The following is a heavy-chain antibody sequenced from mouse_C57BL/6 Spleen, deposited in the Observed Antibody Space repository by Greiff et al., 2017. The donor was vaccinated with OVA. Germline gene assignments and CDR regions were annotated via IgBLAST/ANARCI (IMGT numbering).Heavy chain of an antibody. D-gene: IGHD3-2*02. CDR1: GYTFTSYW. Sequence: VQLQQPGAELVRPGTSVKLSCKASGYTFTSYWMHWVKQRPGQGLEWIGVIDPSDSYTNYNQKFKGKATLTVDTSSSTAYMQLSSLTSEDSAVYYCARGIRLYYAMDYWGQGTSVTVSS. V-gene: IGHV1-59*01. J-gene: IGHJ4*01. CDR2: IDPSDSYT. CDR3: ARGIRLYYAMDY.